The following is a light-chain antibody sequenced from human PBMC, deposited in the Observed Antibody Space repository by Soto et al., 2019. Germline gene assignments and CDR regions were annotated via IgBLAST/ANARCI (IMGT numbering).Light chain of an antibody. CDR1: SSDVGGYNY. CDR3: SSYTSSSTYV. V-gene: IGLV2-14*01. CDR2: DVS. J-gene: IGLJ1*01. Sequence: QSVLTQPASVSWSPGQLITISRTGNSSDVGGYNYVSWYQQHPGKAPKLMIYDVSNRPSGVSNRFSGSKSGNTASLTISGLQAEDEADYYCSSYTSSSTYVFGTGTKVTVL.